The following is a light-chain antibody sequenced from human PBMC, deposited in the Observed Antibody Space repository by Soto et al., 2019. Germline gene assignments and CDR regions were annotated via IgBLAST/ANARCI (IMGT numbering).Light chain of an antibody. CDR1: SSNIGSNT. V-gene: IGLV1-44*01. CDR3: AAWDDSLNAM. Sequence: QSVLTQPPSASGTPGQRVTISCSGSSSNIGSNTLNWYQQLPGTAPKLLIYSNNQRPSGVPDRFSGSKSVTSASLAISGLQSEGESDYHCAAWDDSLNAMFGGGTKLTVL. J-gene: IGLJ3*02. CDR2: SNN.